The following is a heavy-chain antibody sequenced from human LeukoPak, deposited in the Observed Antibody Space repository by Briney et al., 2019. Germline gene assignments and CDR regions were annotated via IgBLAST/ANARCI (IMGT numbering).Heavy chain of an antibody. CDR1: GGSFSGYY. D-gene: IGHD2-2*03. CDR3: ARGRGPVWIS. J-gene: IGHJ4*02. CDR2: INHSGST. V-gene: IGHV4-34*01. Sequence: KTSETLSLTCAVYGGSFSGYYWSWIRQPPGKGLEWIGEINHSGSTNYNPSLKSRVTISVDTSKNQFSLKLSSVTAADTAVYYCARGRGPVWISWGQGTLVTVSS.